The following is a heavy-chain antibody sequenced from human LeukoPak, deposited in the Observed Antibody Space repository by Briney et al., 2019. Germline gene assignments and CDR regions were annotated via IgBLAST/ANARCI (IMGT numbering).Heavy chain of an antibody. V-gene: IGHV3-30*02. Sequence: PGGSLRLSCAASGFTFSSYGMHWVRQAPGKGLEWVAFIRYDGSNKYYADSVKGRLTISRDNSKNTLYLQMNSLRAEDTAVYYCAKGDYYDSSGPWPFYWGQGTLVTVSS. CDR2: IRYDGSNK. CDR1: GFTFSSYG. J-gene: IGHJ4*02. CDR3: AKGDYYDSSGPWPFY. D-gene: IGHD3-22*01.